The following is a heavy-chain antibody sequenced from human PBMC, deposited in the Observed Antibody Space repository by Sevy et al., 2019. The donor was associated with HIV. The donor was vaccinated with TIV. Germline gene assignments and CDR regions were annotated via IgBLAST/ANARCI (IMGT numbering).Heavy chain of an antibody. J-gene: IGHJ6*02. D-gene: IGHD5-12*01. V-gene: IGHV3-30*04. CDR2: ISYDGSNK. CDR3: ARDRKGEYSAYDGAGYYGMDV. Sequence: GESLKISCAASGFIFSNYAIHWVRRAPGKGLEWVAVISYDGSNKHYAASVKGRFTISRDNAKNSLYLQMNSLRAEDTAVYYCARDRKGEYSAYDGAGYYGMDVWGQGTTVTVSS. CDR1: GFIFSNYA.